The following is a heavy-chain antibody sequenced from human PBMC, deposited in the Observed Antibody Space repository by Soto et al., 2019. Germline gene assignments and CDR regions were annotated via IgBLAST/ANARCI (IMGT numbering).Heavy chain of an antibody. J-gene: IGHJ6*02. CDR1: GFTFSSYG. D-gene: IGHD6-19*01. CDR3: AKDLVDQERRRYSSGWYVLHYYGMDV. Sequence: GGSLRLSCAASGFTFSSYGMHWVRQAPGKGLEWVAVISYDGSNKYYADSVKGRFTISRDNSKNTLYLQMNSLRAEDTAVYYCAKDLVDQERRRYSSGWYVLHYYGMDVWGQGTTVTVSS. CDR2: ISYDGSNK. V-gene: IGHV3-30*18.